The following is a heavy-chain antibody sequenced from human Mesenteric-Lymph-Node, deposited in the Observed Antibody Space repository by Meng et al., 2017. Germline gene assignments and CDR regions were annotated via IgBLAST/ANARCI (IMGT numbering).Heavy chain of an antibody. CDR2: IIPIFGTA. D-gene: IGHD3-16*02. Sequence: SVKVSCKASGGTFSSYAISWVRQAPGQGLEWMGGIIPIFGTANYAQKFQGRVTITADKATSNAYMELSSLRSEDTAVYYCARDPRRYDAFDIWGQGTMVTVSS. J-gene: IGHJ3*02. CDR1: GGTFSSYA. V-gene: IGHV1-69*06. CDR3: ARDPRRYDAFDI.